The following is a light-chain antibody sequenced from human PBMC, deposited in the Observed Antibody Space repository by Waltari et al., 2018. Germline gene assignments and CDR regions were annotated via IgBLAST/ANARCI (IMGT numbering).Light chain of an antibody. CDR2: EGD. CDR1: GSEIDIYNL. J-gene: IGLJ2*01. Sequence: QSALTQPASVSGSLGQSITISCTGSGSEIDIYNLVSWYQQYPGKAPKLIIYEGDERPSGVSDRFSCSKSGNTASLTISGLQADDEAEYHCCSYAGGTTFLFGGGTKVTVL. CDR3: CSYAGGTTFL. V-gene: IGLV2-23*03.